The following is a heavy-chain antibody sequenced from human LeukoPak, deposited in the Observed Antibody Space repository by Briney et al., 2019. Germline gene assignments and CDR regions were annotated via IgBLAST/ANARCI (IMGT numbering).Heavy chain of an antibody. V-gene: IGHV3-23*01. CDR3: ARGTAFDI. CDR1: GFTFSSHG. Sequence: ESGGSLRLSCAASGFTFSSHGMSWVRQAPGKGLEWFSTLTSGGTPYYADSVRGRFTISRDDSKNTLYLQMNSLRAEDTALYYCARGTAFDIWGQGTMVTVSS. J-gene: IGHJ3*02. CDR2: LTSGGTP.